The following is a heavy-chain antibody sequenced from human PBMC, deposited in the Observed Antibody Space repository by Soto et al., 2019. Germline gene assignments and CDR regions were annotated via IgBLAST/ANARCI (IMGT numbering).Heavy chain of an antibody. V-gene: IGHV3-30*03. CDR2: ISYDGSNK. J-gene: IGHJ5*02. D-gene: IGHD2-2*01. CDR1: GFTFSSYG. CDR3: ATSLPARLYNWFDP. Sequence: QVQLVESGGGVVQPGRSLRLSCAASGFTFSSYGMHWVRQAPGKGLEWVAVISYDGSNKYYADSVKGRFTISRDNSKNTLYLQMNSLRAEDTAVYYCATSLPARLYNWFDPWGQGTLVTVSS.